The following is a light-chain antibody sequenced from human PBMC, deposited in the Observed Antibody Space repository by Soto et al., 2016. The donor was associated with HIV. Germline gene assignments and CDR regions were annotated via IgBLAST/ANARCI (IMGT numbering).Light chain of an antibody. J-gene: IGKJ1*01. V-gene: IGKV1-16*02. CDR1: QDIDNY. Sequence: DIQMTQSPSSLSASVGDTVTITCRASQDIDNYLAWFQQKPGKAPKSLIYGASTLQSGVSSKFSGSRSGTDFTLTISSLQPEDFATYFCQQYNMWWAFGQGTKVEIK. CDR2: GAS. CDR3: QQYNMWWA.